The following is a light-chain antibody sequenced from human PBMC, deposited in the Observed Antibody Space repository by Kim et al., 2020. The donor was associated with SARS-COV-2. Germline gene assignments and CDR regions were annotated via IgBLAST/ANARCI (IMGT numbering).Light chain of an antibody. J-gene: IGLJ1*01. Sequence: GQSITLSCTGTSSDVGVYIYVSWYQQHPGKAPKLMIYDVSKRPSGVSNRFSGSKSGNTASLTISCLQAEDDADYYCSSYTSSSTYVFGTATKVTVL. CDR2: DVS. V-gene: IGLV2-14*04. CDR3: SSYTSSSTYV. CDR1: SSDVGVYIY.